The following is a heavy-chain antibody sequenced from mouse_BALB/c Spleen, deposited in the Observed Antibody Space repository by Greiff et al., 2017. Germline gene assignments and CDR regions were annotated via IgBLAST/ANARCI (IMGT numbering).Heavy chain of an antibody. CDR1: GYSITSGYY. J-gene: IGHJ3*01. CDR2: ISYDGSN. CDR3: ARADGNLWFAY. Sequence: VQLQQSGPGLVKPSQSLSLTCSVTGYSITSGYYWNWIRQFPGNKLEWMGYISYDGSNNYNPSLKNRISITRDTSKNQFFLKLNSVTTEDTATYYCARADGNLWFAYWGQGTLVTVSA. V-gene: IGHV3-6*02. D-gene: IGHD2-1*01.